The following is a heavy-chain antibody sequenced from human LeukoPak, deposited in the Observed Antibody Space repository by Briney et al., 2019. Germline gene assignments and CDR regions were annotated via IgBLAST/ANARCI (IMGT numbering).Heavy chain of an antibody. D-gene: IGHD6-19*01. CDR2: INHSGST. Sequence: PSETLSLTCAVYGGSFSGYYWSWIRQPPGKGLEWIGEINHSGSTNYNPSLKSRVTISVDTSKNQFSLKLSSVTAADTAVYYCARGGGQYTERIAVARTYYYYYMDVWGKGTTVTVSS. CDR3: ARGGGQYTERIAVARTYYYYYMDV. CDR1: GGSFSGYY. V-gene: IGHV4-34*01. J-gene: IGHJ6*03.